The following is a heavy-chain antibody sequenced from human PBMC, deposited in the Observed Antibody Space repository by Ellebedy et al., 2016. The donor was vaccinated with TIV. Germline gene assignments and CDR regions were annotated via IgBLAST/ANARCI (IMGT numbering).Heavy chain of an antibody. V-gene: IGHV4-59*01. J-gene: IGHJ6*02. Sequence: MPSETLSLTCTVSGGSISSYYWRWIRQPPGKGLEWIGHMYYNVTTNYNPSLKSRVTISLDTSKNQISLNLRSVTAADTAVYYCARDPYYGMDVWGQGTTVTVSS. CDR3: ARDPYYGMDV. CDR2: MYYNVTT. CDR1: GGSISSYY.